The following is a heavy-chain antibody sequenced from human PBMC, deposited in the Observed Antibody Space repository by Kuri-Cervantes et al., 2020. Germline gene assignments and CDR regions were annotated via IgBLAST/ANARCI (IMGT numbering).Heavy chain of an antibody. CDR2: INPNSGGT. Sequence: ASVKVSCKASGYTFTGYYMHWVRQAPGQGLEWMGWINPNSGGTNYAQKFQGRVTMTRDTSISTAYMELSRLRSDDTAVYYCARDERSGGSYINWFDPWGQGTLVTVSS. J-gene: IGHJ5*02. D-gene: IGHD2-15*01. CDR3: ARDERSGGSYINWFDP. V-gene: IGHV1-2*02. CDR1: GYTFTGYY.